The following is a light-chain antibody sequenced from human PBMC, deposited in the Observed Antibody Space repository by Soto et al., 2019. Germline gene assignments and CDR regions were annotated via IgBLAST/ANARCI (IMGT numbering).Light chain of an antibody. CDR3: SSYTSSSAWD. Sequence: QSVLTQPASVSGSPGQSITISCTGTSSDVGGYNYVSWYQQHPGKAPKLMIYDVSNRPSGVSNRFSGSKSGNTASLTISGLQAEDEADYSCSSYTSSSAWDFGTGTKVTVL. J-gene: IGLJ1*01. CDR1: SSDVGGYNY. CDR2: DVS. V-gene: IGLV2-14*01.